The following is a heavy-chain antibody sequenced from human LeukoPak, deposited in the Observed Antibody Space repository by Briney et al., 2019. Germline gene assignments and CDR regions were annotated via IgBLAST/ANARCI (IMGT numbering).Heavy chain of an antibody. Sequence: PSETLSLTCSVSGDFITNRYWSWVRQSAGKGLEWIGGISTRGNTNYNPSLKSRVTMSVDTSNKHFSLKLTSVTAADTAVYYCVRNWDYWGQGTLVTVSS. D-gene: IGHD1-1*01. J-gene: IGHJ4*02. CDR2: ISTRGNT. V-gene: IGHV4-4*07. CDR1: GDFITNRY. CDR3: VRNWDY.